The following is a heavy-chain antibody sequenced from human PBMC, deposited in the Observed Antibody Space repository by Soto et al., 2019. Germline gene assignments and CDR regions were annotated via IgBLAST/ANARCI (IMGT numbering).Heavy chain of an antibody. J-gene: IGHJ4*02. V-gene: IGHV3-30*03. CDR3: ARDGQWELLSWYFDY. Sequence: QVQLVESGGGVVQPGRSLRLSCAASGFTFSSYGMHWVRQAPGKGLEWVAVISYDASNNYYGDSVKGRFTISRDDSKKTLYLQMNSLRPEDTAVYHCARDGQWELLSWYFDYWGQGTLVTVSS. CDR1: GFTFSSYG. D-gene: IGHD1-26*01. CDR2: ISYDASNN.